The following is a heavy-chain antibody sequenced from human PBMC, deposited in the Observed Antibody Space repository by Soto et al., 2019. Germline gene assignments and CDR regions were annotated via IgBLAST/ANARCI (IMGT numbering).Heavy chain of an antibody. Sequence: PGGSLRLSCAASGFTFSSYAMHWVRQAPGKGLEWVAVIPYDGSNKYYADSVKGRFTISRDNSKNTLYLQMNSLRAEDTAVYYCAREVIEQWPPRYYYGMDVWGQGTTVTVSS. CDR1: GFTFSSYA. CDR2: IPYDGSNK. CDR3: AREVIEQWPPRYYYGMDV. V-gene: IGHV3-30-3*01. J-gene: IGHJ6*02. D-gene: IGHD6-19*01.